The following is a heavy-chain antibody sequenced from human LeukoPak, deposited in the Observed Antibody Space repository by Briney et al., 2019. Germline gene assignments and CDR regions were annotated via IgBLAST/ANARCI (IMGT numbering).Heavy chain of an antibody. Sequence: SETLSLTCAVSGYSISSGYYWGWIRQPPGKGVEWIGSIYHSGSTYYNPSLKSRVTISVDTSKNQFSLKLSSVTAADTAVYYCARDSSLHYFDYWGQGTLVTVSS. CDR1: GYSISSGYY. V-gene: IGHV4-38-2*02. D-gene: IGHD6-13*01. J-gene: IGHJ4*02. CDR2: IYHSGST. CDR3: ARDSSLHYFDY.